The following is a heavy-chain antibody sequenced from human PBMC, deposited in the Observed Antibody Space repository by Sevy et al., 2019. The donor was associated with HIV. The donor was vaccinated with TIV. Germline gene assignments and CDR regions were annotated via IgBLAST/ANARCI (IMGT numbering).Heavy chain of an antibody. D-gene: IGHD3-22*01. CDR2: ISPNSGGT. CDR1: GYAFTGYY. Sequence: ASVKVSCKASGYAFTGYYIHWVRQASGLGLEWMGWISPNSGGTNYAQKFQGRVTMTRDTSISTAYMELSRLKSNDTAVYYCTRGPSGFSGSDLAYWGQGTLVTVSS. CDR3: TRGPSGFSGSDLAY. J-gene: IGHJ4*02. V-gene: IGHV1-2*02.